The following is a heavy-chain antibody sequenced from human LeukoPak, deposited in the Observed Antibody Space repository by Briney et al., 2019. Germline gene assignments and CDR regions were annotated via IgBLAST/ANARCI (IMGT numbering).Heavy chain of an antibody. J-gene: IGHJ3*02. CDR3: ARHVTISGPYDASDI. V-gene: IGHV4-59*08. CDR2: IYYSGST. CDR1: GGSISSYY. Sequence: SETLSLTCTVSGGSISSYYWSWIRQPPGEGLEWIGYIYYSGSTNYNPSLKSRVTMSVDTSKNQFSLKLRSVTAADTAVYYCARHVTISGPYDASDIWGQGTMVTVSP. D-gene: IGHD5-24*01.